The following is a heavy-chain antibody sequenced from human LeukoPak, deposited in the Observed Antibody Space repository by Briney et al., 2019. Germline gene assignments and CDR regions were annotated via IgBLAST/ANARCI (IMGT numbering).Heavy chain of an antibody. Sequence: GESLKISCKGSGYTFTTYWIGWVRQMPGKGLEWMGVIYPGDSDTTYSPSFEDEVTMSADKSISSAYLQWSSLKASDTAMYYCARLILFDYGDYGDAFDIWGQGTMVTVSS. J-gene: IGHJ3*02. V-gene: IGHV5-51*01. CDR3: ARLILFDYGDYGDAFDI. CDR1: GYTFTTYW. CDR2: IYPGDSDT. D-gene: IGHD4-17*01.